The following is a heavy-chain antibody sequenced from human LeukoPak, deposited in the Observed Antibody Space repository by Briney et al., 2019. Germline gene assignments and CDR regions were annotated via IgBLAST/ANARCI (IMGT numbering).Heavy chain of an antibody. CDR1: RYTFTGYY. D-gene: IGHD6-13*01. Sequence: GASVNVSCKASRYTFTGYYMHWVRQAPGQGLEWMGWINPNSGGTNYAQKFQGRVTMTRDTSISTAYMELSRLRSDDTAVYYCARGSCSSSWCLDYWGQGTLVTVSS. CDR2: INPNSGGT. V-gene: IGHV1-2*02. CDR3: ARGSCSSSWCLDY. J-gene: IGHJ4*02.